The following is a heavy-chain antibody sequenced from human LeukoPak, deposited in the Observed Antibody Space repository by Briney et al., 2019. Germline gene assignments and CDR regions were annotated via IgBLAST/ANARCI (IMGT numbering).Heavy chain of an antibody. Sequence: PGGSLRLSCAASGFTFRMFSMHWVREAPGKGLVWVSRINSDGRSTNYADSVKGRFTISRDNAKNTLYLQMNSLRAEDTAVYFCFQSGGMDIWGQGTPVTVSS. CDR2: INSDGRST. J-gene: IGHJ6*02. CDR3: FQSGGMDI. V-gene: IGHV3-74*01. CDR1: GFTFRMFS.